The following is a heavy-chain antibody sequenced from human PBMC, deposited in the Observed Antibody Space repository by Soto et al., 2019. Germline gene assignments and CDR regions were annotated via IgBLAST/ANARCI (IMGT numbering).Heavy chain of an antibody. D-gene: IGHD6-19*01. J-gene: IGHJ5*02. Sequence: QLQLQESGPGLVKPSETLSLTCTVSGGSISSSSYYWGWIRQPPGKGLEWIGSMYYSGSTYYNPSLKSRVTISVDTSKTQFSLKLSSVTAADTAVYYCERLGRGWYATLAPWGQGTLVTVSS. CDR2: MYYSGST. V-gene: IGHV4-39*01. CDR1: GGSISSSSYY. CDR3: ERLGRGWYATLAP.